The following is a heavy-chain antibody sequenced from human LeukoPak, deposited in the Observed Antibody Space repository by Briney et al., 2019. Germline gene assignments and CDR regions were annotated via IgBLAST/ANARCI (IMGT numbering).Heavy chain of an antibody. D-gene: IGHD3-10*01. CDR3: ARDYGGYYGSWNRGDYYYYMDV. J-gene: IGHJ6*03. CDR2: IKQDESEE. Sequence: GGSLRLSCAASGFTFSDYWMSWVRQAPGKGLEWVANIKQDESEEYYVDSVKGRFTISRDNAKNSLYLQMGSLRAEDTAVYYCARDYGGYYGSWNRGDYYYYMDVWGKGATVTVSS. V-gene: IGHV3-7*01. CDR1: GFTFSDYW.